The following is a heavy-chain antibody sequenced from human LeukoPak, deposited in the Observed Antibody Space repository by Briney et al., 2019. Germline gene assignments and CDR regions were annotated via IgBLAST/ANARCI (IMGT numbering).Heavy chain of an antibody. CDR3: ARGETSSYDY. V-gene: IGHV3-53*01. J-gene: IGHJ4*02. Sequence: PGGSLTLSCAASGFTVSINYMSWVRQAPGKGLEWVSVIYSGGNTYYADSVKGRFTTSRDNSKNTVYLQMNSLRAEDTAVYYCARGETSSYDYWGQGTLVTVSS. D-gene: IGHD2-2*01. CDR1: GFTVSINY. CDR2: IYSGGNT.